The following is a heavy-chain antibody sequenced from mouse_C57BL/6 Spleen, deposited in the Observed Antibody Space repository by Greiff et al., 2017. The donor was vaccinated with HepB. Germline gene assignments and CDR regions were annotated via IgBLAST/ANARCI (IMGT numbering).Heavy chain of an antibody. CDR1: GYTFTSYW. Sequence: QVQLQQPGAELVRPGSSVKLSCKASGYTFTSYWMHWVKQRPIQGLEWIGNIDPSDSETHYNQKFKDKATLTVDKSSSTAYMQLSSLTSEDSAVYYCAREEGGHSSGYGAYWGQGTLVTVSA. D-gene: IGHD3-2*02. CDR2: IDPSDSET. V-gene: IGHV1-52*01. CDR3: AREEGGHSSGYGAY. J-gene: IGHJ3*01.